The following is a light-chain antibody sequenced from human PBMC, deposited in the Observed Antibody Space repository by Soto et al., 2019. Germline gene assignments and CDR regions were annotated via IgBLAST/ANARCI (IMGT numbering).Light chain of an antibody. Sequence: EIVLTQSPGTLSLSPGERATLSCRASQSVSSSYLAWYQQKPGQAPKLLIYGASIRATGIPDRFSGSGSGTDFTRTISRLEPEDFAMYYCQQYGSSPGYTFGQGTKLEI. CDR1: QSVSSSY. V-gene: IGKV3-20*01. CDR2: GAS. CDR3: QQYGSSPGYT. J-gene: IGKJ2*01.